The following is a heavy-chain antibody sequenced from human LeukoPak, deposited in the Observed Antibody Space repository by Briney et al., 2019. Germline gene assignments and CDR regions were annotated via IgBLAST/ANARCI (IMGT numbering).Heavy chain of an antibody. V-gene: IGHV1-18*01. J-gene: IGHJ4*02. CDR2: ISAYNGNT. Sequence: ASVKVSCKASGYTFTSYGISWVRQPPGQGLEWMGWISAYNGNTNYAQKLQGRVTMTTDTSTSTAYLELRSLRSDDTAVYYCAKDSSGYPLDYWGQGTLVTVSS. D-gene: IGHD3-22*01. CDR3: AKDSSGYPLDY. CDR1: GYTFTSYG.